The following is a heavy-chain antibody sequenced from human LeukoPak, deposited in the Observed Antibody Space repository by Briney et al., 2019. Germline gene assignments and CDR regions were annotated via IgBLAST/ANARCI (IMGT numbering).Heavy chain of an antibody. V-gene: IGHV1-24*01. CDR1: GYTLTELS. D-gene: IGHD2-8*01. CDR2: FDPEDGET. Sequence: GAPVKVSCKVSGYTLTELSMHWVRQAPGKGLEWMGGFDPEDGETIYAQKFQGRVTMTEDTSTDTAYMELSSLRSEDTAVYYCATRRYCTNGVCYRNYFDYWGQGTLVTVSS. J-gene: IGHJ4*02. CDR3: ATRRYCTNGVCYRNYFDY.